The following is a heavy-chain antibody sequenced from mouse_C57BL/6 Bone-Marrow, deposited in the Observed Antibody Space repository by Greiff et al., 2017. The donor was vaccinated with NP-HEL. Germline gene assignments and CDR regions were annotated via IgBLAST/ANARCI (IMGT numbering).Heavy chain of an antibody. V-gene: IGHV1-15*01. CDR1: GYTFTDYE. J-gene: IGHJ4*01. CDR3: TRFTTVVARYYAMDY. Sequence: QVQLKQSGAELVRPGASVTLSCKASGYTFTDYEMHWVKQTPVHGLEWIGAIDPETGGTAYNQKFKGKAILTADKSSSTAYMELRSLTSEDSAVYYCTRFTTVVARYYAMDYWGQGTSVTVSS. CDR2: IDPETGGT. D-gene: IGHD1-1*01.